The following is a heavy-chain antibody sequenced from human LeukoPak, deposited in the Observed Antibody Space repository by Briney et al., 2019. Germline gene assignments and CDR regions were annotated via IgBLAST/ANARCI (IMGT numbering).Heavy chain of an antibody. J-gene: IGHJ4*02. CDR1: GFTFSSYG. CDR3: AKGEATVTTGIDY. V-gene: IGHV3-30*02. D-gene: IGHD4-17*01. Sequence: GGSLRLSCAASGFTFSSYGMHWVRQAPGKGLEWVAFIRYDGGNKYYADSVKGRFTISRDNSKNTLYLQMNSLRAEDTVVYYCAKGEATVTTGIDYWGQGTLVTVSS. CDR2: IRYDGGNK.